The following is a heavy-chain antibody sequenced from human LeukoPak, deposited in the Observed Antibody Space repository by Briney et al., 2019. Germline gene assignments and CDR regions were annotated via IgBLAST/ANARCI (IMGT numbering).Heavy chain of an antibody. D-gene: IGHD3-9*01. Sequence: PGGSLGLSCAASGFTFSNARMSWVRQAQGKGREGVGRFKSNTDGGTTDYAAPVKGRFTISRDDSKNTLYLQMNSLKSEDTAVYYCTTEFDILTGYRFGYWGQGTLVTVSS. CDR1: GFTFSNAR. CDR2: FKSNTDGGTT. V-gene: IGHV3-15*01. CDR3: TTEFDILTGYRFGY. J-gene: IGHJ4*02.